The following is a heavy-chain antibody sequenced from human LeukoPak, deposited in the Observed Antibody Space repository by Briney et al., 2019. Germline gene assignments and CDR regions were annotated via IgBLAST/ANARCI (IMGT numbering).Heavy chain of an antibody. D-gene: IGHD3-16*01. CDR3: GKEGGA. CDR2: IGGRGGST. J-gene: IGHJ5*02. CDR1: GFRFSDFT. V-gene: IGHV3-23*01. Sequence: GGSLRLSCAASGFRFSDFTMTWVRQAPGKGPEWVSAIGGRGGSTYYADSPGGRCTISRDNSKDMLYLQMNSLKVEDTATYYCGKEGGAWGQGTKVTVSS.